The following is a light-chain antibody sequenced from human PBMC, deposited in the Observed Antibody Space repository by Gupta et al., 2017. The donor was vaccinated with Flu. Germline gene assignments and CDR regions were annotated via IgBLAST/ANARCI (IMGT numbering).Light chain of an antibody. CDR2: WAS. J-gene: IGKJ1*01. CDR3: QQYYSTPRT. V-gene: IGKV4-1*01. Sequence: DIVMTQPSDSLAVSLGERATINCKSSQSVLYSSNNKNYLAWYQQKPGQPPKLLIYWASTRESGVPDRFSGSGSGTDFTLTISSLQAEDVAVYYCQQYYSTPRTFGQGTKVEIK. CDR1: QSVLYSSNNKNY.